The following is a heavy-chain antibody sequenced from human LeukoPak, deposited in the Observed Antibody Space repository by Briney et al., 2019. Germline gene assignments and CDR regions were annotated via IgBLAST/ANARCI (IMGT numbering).Heavy chain of an antibody. J-gene: IGHJ4*02. V-gene: IGHV4-39*07. D-gene: IGHD6-6*01. Sequence: PSETLSLTCTVSGSSISNSNHYWGWIRQPPGKGLEWIGSISSSGSTYYNPSLKSRVTISVDTSKNQFSLKLSSVTAADTAVYYCAFDSGGSSPSWAFDYWGQGTLVTVSS. CDR3: AFDSGGSSPSWAFDY. CDR2: ISSSGST. CDR1: GSSISNSNHY.